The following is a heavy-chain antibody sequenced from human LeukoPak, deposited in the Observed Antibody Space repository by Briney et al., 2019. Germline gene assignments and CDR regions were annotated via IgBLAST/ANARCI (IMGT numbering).Heavy chain of an antibody. V-gene: IGHV3-49*03. CDR1: GFTFGDYA. J-gene: IGHJ4*02. CDR2: IRSKAYGETA. CDR3: TRDRGAYYLYDY. Sequence: GGSLRLSCTASGFTFGDYAMSWIRQAPGKGREWVGFIRSKAYGETADYAASVKGRFTLSRDDSKAIAYLQMNSLKTEDTAVYHCTRDRGAYYLYDYWGQGTLVTVSS. D-gene: IGHD1-26*01.